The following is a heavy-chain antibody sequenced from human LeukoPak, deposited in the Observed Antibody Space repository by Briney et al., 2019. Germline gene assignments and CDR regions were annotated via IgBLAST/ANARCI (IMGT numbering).Heavy chain of an antibody. CDR1: GFTFTSYS. V-gene: IGHV3-23*01. D-gene: IGHD3-3*01. Sequence: GGSLRLSCAASGFTFTSYSMNWVRQAPGEGLEWVSTISGGGGSTYYADSVKGRFTISRDNSKNTLYLQVNSLRAEDTAVYYCAKSPSGIFGVVWGQGTLVTVSS. J-gene: IGHJ4*02. CDR3: AKSPSGIFGVV. CDR2: ISGGGGST.